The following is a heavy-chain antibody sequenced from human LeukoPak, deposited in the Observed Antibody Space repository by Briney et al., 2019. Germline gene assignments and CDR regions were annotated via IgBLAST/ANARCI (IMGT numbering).Heavy chain of an antibody. CDR1: GDSVSSNSAS. D-gene: IGHD1-14*01. Sequence: SQTLSLTCAISGDSVSSNSASWNWIRQSPSRGLEWLGRTYYRSKWYNDYAVSMKSRISVNPDTSKNQFSLQLNSMTPEDTAVYYCARGQWEPLLGAFDIWGQGTMVTVSS. J-gene: IGHJ3*02. V-gene: IGHV6-1*01. CDR2: TYYRSKWYN. CDR3: ARGQWEPLLGAFDI.